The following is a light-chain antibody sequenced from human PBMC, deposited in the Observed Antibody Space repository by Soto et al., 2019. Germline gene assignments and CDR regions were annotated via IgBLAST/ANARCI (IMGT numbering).Light chain of an antibody. CDR2: GAS. CDR1: QSVSGN. Sequence: EIVMTQSPATLSVSPGERASLSCRASQSVSGNLAWYQQKPGQAPRLLMYGASTRATGISARFSGSGSGTEFTLTISSPQSEDFAVYYCQQYNNWPPTFGQGTKVEIK. CDR3: QQYNNWPPT. V-gene: IGKV3D-15*01. J-gene: IGKJ1*01.